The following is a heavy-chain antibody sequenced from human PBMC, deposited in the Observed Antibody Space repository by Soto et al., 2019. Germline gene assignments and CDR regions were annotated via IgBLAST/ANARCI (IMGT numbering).Heavy chain of an antibody. J-gene: IGHJ6*02. V-gene: IGHV4-31*03. CDR3: SRYHPAYYYYGMDL. Sequence: SETLSLTCTVSGGSISRGGYYWSWIRQHPGKGLEWIGYIYYSGSTYYNPSLKSRVTISVDTSKNQFSLKLSSVTAADTAVYYCSRYHPAYYYYGMDLWGQGTTVTVSS. CDR2: IYYSGST. CDR1: GGSISRGGYY.